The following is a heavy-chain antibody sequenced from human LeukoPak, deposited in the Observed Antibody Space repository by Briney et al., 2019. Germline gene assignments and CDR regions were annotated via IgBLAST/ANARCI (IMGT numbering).Heavy chain of an antibody. Sequence: SESLALFCTASGYSISSGYNWGGLRAPPGKVQEVLGSSYHSGSTYYNPSLKSRVTISVDTSKNQFSLKLSSLTAADTAVYYCARETTVFTPFVFDPWGQGTLVTVSS. J-gene: IGHJ5*02. CDR3: ARETTVFTPFVFDP. CDR1: GYSISSGYN. D-gene: IGHD4-17*01. CDR2: SYHSGST. V-gene: IGHV4-38-2*02.